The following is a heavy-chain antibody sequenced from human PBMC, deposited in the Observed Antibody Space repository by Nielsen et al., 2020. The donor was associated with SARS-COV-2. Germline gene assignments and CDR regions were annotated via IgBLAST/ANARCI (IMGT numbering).Heavy chain of an antibody. CDR1: GYSFTSYW. V-gene: IGHV5-51*01. J-gene: IGHJ6*02. CDR2: IYPGDSDT. CDR3: ARLLWNGDYGHGMDV. D-gene: IGHD4-17*01. Sequence: KVSCKGSGYSFTSYWIGWVRQMPGKGLEWMGIIYPGDSDTRYSPSFQGQVTISADKSISTAYLQWSSLKASDTAMYYCARLLWNGDYGHGMDVWGQGTTVTVSS.